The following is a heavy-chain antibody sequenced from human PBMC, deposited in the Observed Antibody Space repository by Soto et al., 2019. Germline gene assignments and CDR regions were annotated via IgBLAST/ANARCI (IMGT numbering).Heavy chain of an antibody. Sequence: PGGSLRLSCAASGFTFSSYSMNWVRQAPGKGLEWVSYISSSSSTIYYADSVKGRFTISRDNAKNSLYLQMNSLRDEDTAVYYCARDPSTGYYDSSGYYRGAFDTWGQGTMVTVSS. J-gene: IGHJ3*02. CDR2: ISSSSSTI. CDR3: ARDPSTGYYDSSGYYRGAFDT. CDR1: GFTFSSYS. D-gene: IGHD3-22*01. V-gene: IGHV3-48*02.